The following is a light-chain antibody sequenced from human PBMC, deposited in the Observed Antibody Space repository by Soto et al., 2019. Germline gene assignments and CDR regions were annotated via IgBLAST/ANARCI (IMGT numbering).Light chain of an antibody. CDR1: QGISSA. CDR3: QHFNGYPRT. V-gene: IGKV1-13*02. J-gene: IGKJ5*01. CDR2: GAS. Sequence: AIQLTQSPSSLSASIGDRVTITCRASQGISSALAWYQQKPGKAPSLLIYGASTLESGVPSSFSGSGSGTDFTLTISSLQPEDFATYYCQHFNGYPRTFGQGIRLEIK.